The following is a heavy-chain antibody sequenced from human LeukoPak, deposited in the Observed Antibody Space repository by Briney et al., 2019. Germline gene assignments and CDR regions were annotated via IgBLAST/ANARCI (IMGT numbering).Heavy chain of an antibody. V-gene: IGHV3-7*05. CDR3: AKAQAMVRGVTDY. CDR2: IQHDGSEK. CDR1: GFTFSSYW. Sequence: GGSLRLSCAASGFTFSSYWMSWVRQAPGKGLEWVANIQHDGSEKHYVDSVKGRFTISRDNSKNTLYLQMNSLRAEDTAVYYCAKAQAMVRGVTDYWGQGTLVTVSS. J-gene: IGHJ4*02. D-gene: IGHD3-10*01.